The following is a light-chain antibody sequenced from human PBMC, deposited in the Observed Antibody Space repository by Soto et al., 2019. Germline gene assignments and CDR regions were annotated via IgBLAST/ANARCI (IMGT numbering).Light chain of an antibody. V-gene: IGLV2-18*02. J-gene: IGLJ2*01. CDR2: EVS. CDR1: SSDVGSYNR. CDR3: SSYTSSSTL. Sequence: QSVLTQPPSVSGSPGQSVTISCTGTSSDVGSYNRVSWYQQPPGTAPKLMIYEVSNRPSGVPDRFSGSKSGNTASLTISGLQDEDEADYYCSSYTSSSTLFGGGTKLTVL.